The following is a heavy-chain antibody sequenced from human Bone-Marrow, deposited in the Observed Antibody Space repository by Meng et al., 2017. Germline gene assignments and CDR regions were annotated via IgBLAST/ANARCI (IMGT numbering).Heavy chain of an antibody. CDR2: ISSSSSYI. J-gene: IGHJ3*02. CDR3: ATGGGRYFDWLLPNDAFDI. Sequence: GESLKISCAASGFTFSSYSMNWVRQAPGKGLEWVSSISSSSSYIYYADSVKGRFTISRDNAKNSLYLQMNSLRAEDTAVYYCATGGGRYFDWLLPNDAFDIWGQGTMVTVSS. V-gene: IGHV3-21*01. CDR1: GFTFSSYS. D-gene: IGHD3-9*01.